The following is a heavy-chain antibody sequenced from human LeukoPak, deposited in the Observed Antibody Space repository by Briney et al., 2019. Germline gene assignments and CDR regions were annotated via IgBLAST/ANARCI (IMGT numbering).Heavy chain of an antibody. CDR2: ISGSGGST. CDR3: AKFISSGRRGGFDC. D-gene: IGHD6-19*01. Sequence: GGSLRLSCAASGFTFSSYAMSWVRQAPGKGLEWVSAISGSGGSTYYADSVKGRFTTSRDNSKNTLYLQMNSLRAEDTAVYYCAKFISSGRRGGFDCWGQGTLVTVSS. J-gene: IGHJ4*02. CDR1: GFTFSSYA. V-gene: IGHV3-23*01.